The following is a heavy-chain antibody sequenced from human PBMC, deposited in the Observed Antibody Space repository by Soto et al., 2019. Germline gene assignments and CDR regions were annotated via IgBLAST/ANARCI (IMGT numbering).Heavy chain of an antibody. D-gene: IGHD2-2*01. Sequence: GGSLRLSCTASGFTFGDFALGWFRQAPGKGLEWVGFIRSKAYGGTTEYAASVKGRVTISRDDSKSIAYLQMNSLKTEDTAVYYCTRVRDCSRTSCYPENYYFDYWGQGTLVTVSS. J-gene: IGHJ4*02. CDR3: TRVRDCSRTSCYPENYYFDY. CDR2: IRSKAYGGTT. V-gene: IGHV3-49*03. CDR1: GFTFGDFA.